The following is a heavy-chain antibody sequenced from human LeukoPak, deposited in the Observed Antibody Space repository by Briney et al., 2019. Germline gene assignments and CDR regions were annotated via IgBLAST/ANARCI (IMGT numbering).Heavy chain of an antibody. CDR1: GGTFSSYA. V-gene: IGHV1-69*04. J-gene: IGHJ4*02. D-gene: IGHD3-16*02. CDR3: TREYDYVWGSYRYPILDY. Sequence: SVKVSCKASGGTFSSYAISWVRQAPGQGLEWMGRIIPILGIANYAQKFQGRVTITADKSTSTANMELSSLRSEDTAVYYCTREYDYVWGSYRYPILDYWGQGTLVTVSS. CDR2: IIPILGIA.